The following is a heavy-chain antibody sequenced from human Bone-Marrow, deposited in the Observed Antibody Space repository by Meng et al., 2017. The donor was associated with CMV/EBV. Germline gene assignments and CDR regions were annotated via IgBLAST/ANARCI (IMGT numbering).Heavy chain of an antibody. V-gene: IGHV3-74*01. CDR1: GFTFSSYW. J-gene: IGHJ4*02. D-gene: IGHD3-22*01. CDR3: ARGPHDYYDSSGYYY. Sequence: GESLKISCAASGFTFSSYWMHWVRQAPGKGLVWVSRINSDGSSTSYADSVKGRFTISRDNAKNTLYLQMNSLRAEDTAVYYCARGPHDYYDSSGYYYWGQGTLVTVYS. CDR2: INSDGSST.